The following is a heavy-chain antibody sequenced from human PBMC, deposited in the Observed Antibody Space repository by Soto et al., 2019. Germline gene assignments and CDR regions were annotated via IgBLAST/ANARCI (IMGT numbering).Heavy chain of an antibody. CDR2: IHYIGST. CDR1: GGSISRGGYY. J-gene: IGHJ3*02. Sequence: PSETLSLTCSVSGGSISRGGYYWGWLRQHPGKGLEWIGYIHYIGSTYYSPSLKNQVTISVDTSKNQFSLRLTSVTAADTAVYYCARHHRDSYDVLDAFDIWGQGTVVTVS. CDR3: ARHHRDSYDVLDAFDI. D-gene: IGHD3-3*01. V-gene: IGHV4-31*01.